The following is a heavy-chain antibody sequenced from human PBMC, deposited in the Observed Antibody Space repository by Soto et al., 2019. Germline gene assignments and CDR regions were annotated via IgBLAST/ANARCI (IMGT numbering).Heavy chain of an antibody. V-gene: IGHV2-70*01. CDR2: IDWDDDK. D-gene: IGHD3-10*01. Sequence: ESGPTLVNPTQTLTLTCTFSGFSLSTSGMCVSWIRQPPGNALEWLALIDWDDDKYYSTSLKTRLTISKDTSKNQVVLTMTNMDPVDTATYYCARGVGDLLWKARPYYFDYWGQGTLVTVSS. J-gene: IGHJ4*02. CDR1: GFSLSTSGMC. CDR3: ARGVGDLLWKARPYYFDY.